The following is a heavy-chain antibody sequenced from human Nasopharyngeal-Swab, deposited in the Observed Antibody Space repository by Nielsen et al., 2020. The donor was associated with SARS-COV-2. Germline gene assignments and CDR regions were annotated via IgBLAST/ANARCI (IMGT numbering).Heavy chain of an antibody. CDR3: ARDRYYGSGTYYMGVYSPPKDYGMDV. CDR1: GYTFTSYG. CDR2: ISAYNGNT. Sequence: ASVKVSCKASGYTFTSYGISWVRQAPGQGLEWMGWISAYNGNTNYAQKLQGRVTMTTDTSTSTAYMELRSLRSDDTAVYYCARDRYYGSGTYYMGVYSPPKDYGMDVWGQGTTVTVS. V-gene: IGHV1-18*01. D-gene: IGHD3-10*01. J-gene: IGHJ6*02.